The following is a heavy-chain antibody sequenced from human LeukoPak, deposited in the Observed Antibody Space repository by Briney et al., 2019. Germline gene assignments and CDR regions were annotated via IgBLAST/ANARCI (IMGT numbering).Heavy chain of an antibody. CDR3: ARERGEAYSSSWYTQH. D-gene: IGHD6-13*01. CDR1: GGTFSSYA. Sequence: SVKVSCKASGGTFSSYAISWVRQAPGQGLERMGRIIPIFGTANYAQKFQGRVTITADKSTSTAYMELSSLRSEDTAVYYCARERGEAYSSSWYTQHWGQGTLVTVSS. CDR2: IIPIFGTA. V-gene: IGHV1-69*06. J-gene: IGHJ1*01.